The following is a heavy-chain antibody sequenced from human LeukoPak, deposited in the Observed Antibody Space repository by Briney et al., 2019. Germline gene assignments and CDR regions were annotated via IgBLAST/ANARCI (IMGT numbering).Heavy chain of an antibody. D-gene: IGHD6-19*01. V-gene: IGHV3-21*01. Sequence: GGSLRLSCAASGFTFSDYNMNWVRQAPGKGLEWVSSISSSSSYIYYADSVKGRFTISRDNAKNSLYLQMNSLRAEDTAVYYCASSVAGRHGYWGQGTLVTVSS. CDR2: ISSSSSYI. J-gene: IGHJ4*02. CDR3: ASSVAGRHGY. CDR1: GFTFSDYN.